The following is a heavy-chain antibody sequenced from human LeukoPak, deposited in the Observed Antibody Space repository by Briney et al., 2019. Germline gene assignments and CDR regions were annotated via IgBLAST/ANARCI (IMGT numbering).Heavy chain of an antibody. CDR2: ISSNGGST. V-gene: IGHV3-64*01. Sequence: PGGSLRLSCAASGFTFSSYAMHWVRQAPGKGLEYVSAISSNGGSTYYANSVKGRFTISRDNSKNTLYLQMGSLRAEDMAVYYCARDGRGTWGQGTLVTVSS. J-gene: IGHJ5*02. CDR1: GFTFSSYA. CDR3: ARDGRGT. D-gene: IGHD1-26*01.